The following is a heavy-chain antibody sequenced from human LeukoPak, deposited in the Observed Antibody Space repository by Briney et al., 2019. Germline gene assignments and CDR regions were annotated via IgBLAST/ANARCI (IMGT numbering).Heavy chain of an antibody. V-gene: IGHV3-74*01. Sequence: GGSLRLFCAASGFTFSNYAMSWVRQAPGKGLIWISRINTDGSSTTYADSVKGRFTVSRDNAKNTLYLQMNSLRAEDTAVYFCARSGGSNQPYDYWGQGILVTVSS. CDR2: INTDGSST. J-gene: IGHJ4*02. D-gene: IGHD1-26*01. CDR1: GFTFSNYA. CDR3: ARSGGSNQPYDY.